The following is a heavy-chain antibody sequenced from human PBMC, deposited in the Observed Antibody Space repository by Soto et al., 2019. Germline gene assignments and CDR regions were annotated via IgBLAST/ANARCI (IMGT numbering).Heavy chain of an antibody. Sequence: QVQLVQSGAEVKKPGASVKVSCKASGYTFTSYDINWVRQATGQGLEWMGWMNPNSGNTGYAQKSQRSATMTRKTSISAADMELSSLRSEDTAVYHCASRSSWYRWFDPWGQGTLVTVSS. CDR1: GYTFTSYD. J-gene: IGHJ5*02. V-gene: IGHV1-8*01. CDR2: MNPNSGNT. D-gene: IGHD6-13*01. CDR3: ASRSSWYRWFDP.